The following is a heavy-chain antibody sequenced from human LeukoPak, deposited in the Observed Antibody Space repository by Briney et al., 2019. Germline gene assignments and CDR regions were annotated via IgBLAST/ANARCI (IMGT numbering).Heavy chain of an antibody. CDR3: ERENEGPSDY. V-gene: IGHV1-2*02. D-gene: IGHD1-1*01. CDR2: INPNSGGT. Sequence: GASVKVSCKASGYTFTGYYMHWVRQAPGQGLEWMGWINPNSGGTNYAQKFQGRVTMARDTSISTAYMELSRLRSDDTAVYYRERENEGPSDYWGQGTLVTVSS. CDR1: GYTFTGYY. J-gene: IGHJ4*02.